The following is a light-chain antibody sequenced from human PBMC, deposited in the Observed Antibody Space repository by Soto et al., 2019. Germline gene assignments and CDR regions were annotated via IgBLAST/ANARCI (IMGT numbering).Light chain of an antibody. J-gene: IGKJ1*01. CDR1: QSISSW. CDR2: KAS. Sequence: DIQMTQSPSTLSASVGDRVTITCRASQSISSWLAWYQHKPRKAPKLLVSKASSLQSGVPSRFSGSGSGTEFTLTISSLQPDDFATYYCQQYNPYSPWTFGQGTKVDIK. CDR3: QQYNPYSPWT. V-gene: IGKV1-5*03.